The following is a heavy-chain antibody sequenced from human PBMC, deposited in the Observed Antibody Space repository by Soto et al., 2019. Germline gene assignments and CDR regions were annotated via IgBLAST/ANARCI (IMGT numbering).Heavy chain of an antibody. CDR2: IYYSGST. D-gene: IGHD3-22*01. Sequence: SETLSLTCTVSGGSISSGGYYWSWIRQHPGKGLEWIGYIYYSGSTYYNPSLKSRVTISVDTSKNQFSLKLSSVTAADTAVYYCASGSTYYYDSSGYIDYWGQGTLVTVSS. CDR1: GGSISSGGYY. J-gene: IGHJ4*02. CDR3: ASGSTYYYDSSGYIDY. V-gene: IGHV4-31*03.